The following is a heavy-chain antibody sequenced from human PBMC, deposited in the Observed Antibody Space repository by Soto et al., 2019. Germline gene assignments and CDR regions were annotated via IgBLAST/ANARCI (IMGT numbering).Heavy chain of an antibody. J-gene: IGHJ1*01. CDR2: IHSSGST. CDR1: GGSITSPFSY. Sequence: QLQLQESGPGLVKPSDTLSLTCTVSGGSITSPFSYWGWIRQSPGEGLEWIGTIHSSGSTDYNPALQSRVTIAVDTSKNQWSLRLNSVTAADAAVYDCARHGGAAPAAYCQHWGQGTLVSVSS. D-gene: IGHD3-3*01. CDR3: ARHGGAAPAAYCQH. V-gene: IGHV4-39*01.